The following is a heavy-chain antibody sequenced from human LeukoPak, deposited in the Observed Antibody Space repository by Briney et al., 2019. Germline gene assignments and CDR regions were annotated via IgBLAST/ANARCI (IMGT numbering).Heavy chain of an antibody. CDR3: ARKGVQGVVPAAVHFNYYYYYGMDV. V-gene: IGHV1-2*02. D-gene: IGHD2-2*01. J-gene: IGHJ6*02. CDR2: INPNSGGT. Sequence: VASVKVSCKASGYTFTGYYMHWVRQAPGQGLEWMGWINPNSGGTNYAQKFQGRVTMTRDTSISTAYMELSRLRSDDTAVYYCARKGVQGVVPAAVHFNYYYYYGMDVWGQGTTVTVSS. CDR1: GYTFTGYY.